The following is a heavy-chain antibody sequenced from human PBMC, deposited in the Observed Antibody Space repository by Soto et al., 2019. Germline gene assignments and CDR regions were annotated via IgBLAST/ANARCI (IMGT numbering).Heavy chain of an antibody. CDR3: ARRGPGTYFDY. D-gene: IGHD6-13*01. CDR1: GFTVSDYD. J-gene: IGHJ4*02. CDR2: IRGDGGAT. V-gene: IGHV3-23*01. Sequence: GGSLRLSCAASGFTVSDYDMGWVRQAPGKGLEWVSLIRGDGGATYHADSVEGRLTISRDTSENTVYLQMNSLRAEDTAVYYCARRGPGTYFDYWGQGTLVTVSS.